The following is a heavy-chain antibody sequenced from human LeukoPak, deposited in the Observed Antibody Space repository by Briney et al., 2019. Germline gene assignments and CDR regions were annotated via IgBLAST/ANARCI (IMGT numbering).Heavy chain of an antibody. V-gene: IGHV1-18*01. CDR3: ARAGIAAGLYYFDY. CDR1: GYTFTNYG. CDR2: ISAYNGNT. J-gene: IGHJ4*02. Sequence: ASVTVSFTSSGYTFTNYGISWVGQAPGQGREGMGWISAYNGNTNYAQKLQGRVTITTDTSTSPAYMELRSLRSDDTAVYYCARAGIAAGLYYFDYWGQGTLVTVSS. D-gene: IGHD6-13*01.